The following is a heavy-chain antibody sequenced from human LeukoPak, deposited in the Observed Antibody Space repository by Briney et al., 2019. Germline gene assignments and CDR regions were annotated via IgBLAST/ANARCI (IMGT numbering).Heavy chain of an antibody. Sequence: GGSLRLSCAASGFTFSSYGMHWVRQAPGKGLEWVAFIRYDGSNKYYADSVKGRFTISRDNSKNTLYLQMNSLRAEDTAVYYCANRGDASTIFGVVIPWGQGTLVTVSS. CDR3: ANRGDASTIFGVVIP. V-gene: IGHV3-30*02. CDR2: IRYDGSNK. CDR1: GFTFSSYG. D-gene: IGHD3-3*01. J-gene: IGHJ5*02.